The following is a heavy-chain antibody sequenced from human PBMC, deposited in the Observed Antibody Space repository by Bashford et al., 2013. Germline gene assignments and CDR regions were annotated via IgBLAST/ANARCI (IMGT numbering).Heavy chain of an antibody. Sequence: VASVKVSCKASGYTFTSYGISWVRQAPGQGLEWMGIMKIRDDATKYAQTLQGRATMTWDTSTGTVYMELRSLRSEDTAVYYCARDFNWGQDYWGQGTLVTVSS. D-gene: IGHD7-27*01. CDR2: MKIRDDAT. CDR1: GYTFTSYG. CDR3: ARDFNWGQDY. J-gene: IGHJ4*02. V-gene: IGHV1-46*04.